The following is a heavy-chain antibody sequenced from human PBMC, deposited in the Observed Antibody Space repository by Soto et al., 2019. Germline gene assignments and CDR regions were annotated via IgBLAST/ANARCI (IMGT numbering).Heavy chain of an antibody. J-gene: IGHJ6*03. D-gene: IGHD3-9*01. Sequence: QVQLQESGPGLVKPSETLSLTCTVSGGSISSYYWSWIRQPPGKGLEWIGYIYYSGSTNYNPSLKRRGTLAVDTSKNQFSLKLSSVTAADTAVYYCARNYYDILTANRPYYYYYYMDVWGKGTTVTVSS. V-gene: IGHV4-59*08. CDR3: ARNYYDILTANRPYYYYYYMDV. CDR2: IYYSGST. CDR1: GGSISSYY.